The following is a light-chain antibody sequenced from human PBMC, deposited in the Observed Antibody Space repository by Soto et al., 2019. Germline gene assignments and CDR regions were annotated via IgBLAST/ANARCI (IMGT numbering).Light chain of an antibody. V-gene: IGKV1-5*01. CDR2: DAS. CDR3: QQYSGYSLT. J-gene: IGKJ4*01. CDR1: QSISNW. Sequence: IQMTQSPSTLSTSVGDRVTITCRARQSISNWLAWYQQKPGQAPKLLIFDASSLDSGVSSRFSGSGSGTEFTLTISSLQHDDFATYYCQQYSGYSLTFGGGTKVEIK.